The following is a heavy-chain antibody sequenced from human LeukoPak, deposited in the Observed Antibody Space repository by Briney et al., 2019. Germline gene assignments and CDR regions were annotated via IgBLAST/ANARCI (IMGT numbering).Heavy chain of an antibody. V-gene: IGHV4-59*01. Sequence: SETLSLTCTVSGGSISSYYWSWIRQPPGKGLEWIGYIYYSGSTNYNPSLKSRVTISVDTSKNQFSLKLSSVTAAVTAVYYCARGTGWYGRPDAFDIWGQGTMVTVSS. D-gene: IGHD2-15*01. J-gene: IGHJ3*02. CDR3: ARGTGWYGRPDAFDI. CDR2: IYYSGST. CDR1: GGSISSYY.